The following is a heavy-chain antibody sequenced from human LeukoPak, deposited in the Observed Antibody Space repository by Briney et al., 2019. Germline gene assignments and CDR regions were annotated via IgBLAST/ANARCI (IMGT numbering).Heavy chain of an antibody. V-gene: IGHV1-2*02. CDR1: GYTLTDSY. CDR3: AREGRHCGGHCYSFDS. D-gene: IGHD2-21*02. J-gene: IGHJ4*02. CDR2: INLKSGDA. Sequence: GASVKVSCKASGYTLTDSYMHWVRQAPGHGLEYLAWINLKSGDAKYAQKFQGRVSMTRDTSISTVYMDLGSLRSDDTAVYYCAREGRHCGGHCYSFDSWGQGTLVTVSS.